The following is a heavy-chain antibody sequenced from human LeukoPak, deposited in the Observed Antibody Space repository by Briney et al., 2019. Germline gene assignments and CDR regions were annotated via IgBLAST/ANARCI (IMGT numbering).Heavy chain of an antibody. J-gene: IGHJ6*02. CDR2: IHSGGHT. Sequence: GGSLRLSCATSGFTVSSNYMSWVRQASGKGLEWVSVIHSGGHTYYTYSVKGRFTISRENSKYTLYLQMNSLRADDTAVYYCARDLAGYYYGMDVWGQGTTVIVSS. V-gene: IGHV3-66*01. CDR3: ARDLAGYYYGMDV. CDR1: GFTVSSNY.